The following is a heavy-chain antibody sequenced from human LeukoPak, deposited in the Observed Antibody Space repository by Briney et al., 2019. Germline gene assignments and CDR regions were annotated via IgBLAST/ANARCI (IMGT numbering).Heavy chain of an antibody. CDR3: ARRGYSFDY. Sequence: VSCKASGYTFTSYDINWVRQAAGQGLEWMGWMNPNSGNTGHAQKFQGRVTMTRNTSISTAYMELSSLRSEDTAVYYCARRGYSFDYWGQGTLVTVSS. CDR2: MNPNSGNT. D-gene: IGHD6-25*01. V-gene: IGHV1-8*01. CDR1: GYTFTSYD. J-gene: IGHJ4*02.